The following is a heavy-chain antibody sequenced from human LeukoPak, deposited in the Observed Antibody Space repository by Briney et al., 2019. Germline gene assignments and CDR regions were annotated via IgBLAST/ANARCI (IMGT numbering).Heavy chain of an antibody. CDR2: LYWDDDK. D-gene: IGHD3-22*01. J-gene: IGHJ4*02. CDR1: GFSLSTPTVG. Sequence: GSSPTLVKPTQTLTLTCAFSGFSLSTPTVGVGWIRQPPGKGLEWLAVLYWDDDKRYSPSLTSRLTITKDASKNQVMLTMTNVDPVDTATYYCAHRGRGYSRTNFDFWGQGTLVTVSS. CDR3: AHRGRGYSRTNFDF. V-gene: IGHV2-5*02.